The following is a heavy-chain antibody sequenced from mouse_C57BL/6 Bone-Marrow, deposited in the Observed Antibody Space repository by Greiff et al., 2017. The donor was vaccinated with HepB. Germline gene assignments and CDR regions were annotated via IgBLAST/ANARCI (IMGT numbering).Heavy chain of an antibody. D-gene: IGHD1-1*01. V-gene: IGHV1-76*01. J-gene: IGHJ2*01. Sequence: QVQLQHSGAELVRPGASVKLSCKASGYTFTDYYINWVKQRPGQGLEWIARIYPGSGNTYYNEKFKGKATLTAEKSSSTAYMQLSSLTSEDSAVYFCASPYYYGSREGDFDYWGQGTTLTVSS. CDR3: ASPYYYGSREGDFDY. CDR1: GYTFTDYY. CDR2: IYPGSGNT.